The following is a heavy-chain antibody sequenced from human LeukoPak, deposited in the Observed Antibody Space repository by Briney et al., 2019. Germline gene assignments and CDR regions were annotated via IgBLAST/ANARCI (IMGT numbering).Heavy chain of an antibody. Sequence: GGSLRLSCAASGFTFSTYWMSWVRQAPGKGLEWVANINQDGSEQYYVDSVKGRFTISRDNSKNTLYLQMNSLRAEDTAVYYCAKVYVWGSYRPDAFDIWGQGTMVTVSS. J-gene: IGHJ3*02. CDR2: INQDGSEQ. CDR3: AKVYVWGSYRPDAFDI. D-gene: IGHD3-16*02. V-gene: IGHV3-7*01. CDR1: GFTFSTYW.